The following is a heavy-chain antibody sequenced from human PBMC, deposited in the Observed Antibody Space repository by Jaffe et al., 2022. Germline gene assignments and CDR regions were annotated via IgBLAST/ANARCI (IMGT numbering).Heavy chain of an antibody. CDR3: AKSFGEGYSSSNPFDY. Sequence: QVQLVESGGGVVQPGGSLRLSCAASGFTFSSYGMHWVRQAPGKGLEWVAFIRYDGSNKYYADSVKGRFTISRDNSKNTLYLQMNSLRAEDTAVYYCAKSFGEGYSSSNPFDYWGQGTLVTVSS. D-gene: IGHD6-13*01. CDR1: GFTFSSYG. CDR2: IRYDGSNK. V-gene: IGHV3-30*02. J-gene: IGHJ4*02.